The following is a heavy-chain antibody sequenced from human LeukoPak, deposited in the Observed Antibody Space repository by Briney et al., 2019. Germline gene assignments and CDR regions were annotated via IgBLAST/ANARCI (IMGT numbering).Heavy chain of an antibody. CDR3: ASGEFDYYDSIIF. D-gene: IGHD3-22*01. Sequence: GGSLRLSCAASGFTFSNYDMSWVRQAPGKGLVWVSRINSDGSSTSYADSVKGRFTISRDNAKKTLYLQMNSLRVEDTAVYYCASGEFDYYDSIIFGGQGTLVTVSS. CDR2: INSDGSST. V-gene: IGHV3-74*01. J-gene: IGHJ4*02. CDR1: GFTFSNYD.